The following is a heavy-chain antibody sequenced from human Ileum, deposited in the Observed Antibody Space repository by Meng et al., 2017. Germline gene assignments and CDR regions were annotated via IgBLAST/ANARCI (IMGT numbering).Heavy chain of an antibody. J-gene: IGHJ4*02. CDR1: GGSFSGYY. CDR3: ARGWYYDYVWGSYRDHMFDY. Sequence: QVQLPQGGAGLLKPSATLSLTCAVYGGSFSGYYWSWIRQPPGKGLEWIGEINHSGSTNYTPSLKSRVTISVDTSKNQFSLKLSSVTAADTAVYYCARGWYYDYVWGSYRDHMFDYWGQGTLVTVSS. D-gene: IGHD3-16*02. CDR2: INHSGST. V-gene: IGHV4-34*01.